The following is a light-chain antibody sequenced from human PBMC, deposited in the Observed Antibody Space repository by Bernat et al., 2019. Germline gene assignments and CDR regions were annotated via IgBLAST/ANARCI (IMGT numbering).Light chain of an antibody. Sequence: QSVLTQPRSVSGSPGQSVTISCTGTSSDVGGYKYVSWYQQHPGKAPKLMIYDVSERPSGVPDRFSGSKSGNTASLTISGLQSEDEADYYCCSYTGKHPPYFFGTGTKVTDL. V-gene: IGLV2-11*01. CDR2: DVS. CDR1: SSDVGGYKY. J-gene: IGLJ1*01. CDR3: CSYTGKHPPYF.